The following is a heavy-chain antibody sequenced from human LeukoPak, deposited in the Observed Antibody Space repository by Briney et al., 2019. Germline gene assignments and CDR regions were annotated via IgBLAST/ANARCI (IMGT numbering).Heavy chain of an antibody. D-gene: IGHD2-8*01. CDR1: GGSIRTSGNY. Sequence: SETLSLTCTVSGGSIRTSGNYWSWIRHHPGRGLEWMGCIYYSGTTYDSPSLKSRLTVSVDTSKNQFFLDLTSVTAADTAVYYCARLVYGNGWQIDYWGRGTLVTVSS. CDR3: ARLVYGNGWQIDY. CDR2: IYYSGTT. J-gene: IGHJ4*02. V-gene: IGHV4-31*03.